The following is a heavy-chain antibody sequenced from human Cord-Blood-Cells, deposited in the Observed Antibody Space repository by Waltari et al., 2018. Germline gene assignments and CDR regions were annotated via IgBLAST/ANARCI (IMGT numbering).Heavy chain of an antibody. CDR1: GFTFSRYA. J-gene: IGHJ4*02. V-gene: IGHV3-23*01. Sequence: EVQLLESGGGLVQPGGSLRLSCAASGFTFSRYAMSWVRQAPGKGLEWVSAISGSGGSTYYADSVKGRFTISRDNSKNTLYLQMNSLRAEDTAVYYCAKDRRELGYFDYWGQGTLVTVSS. CDR3: AKDRRELGYFDY. D-gene: IGHD7-27*01. CDR2: ISGSGGST.